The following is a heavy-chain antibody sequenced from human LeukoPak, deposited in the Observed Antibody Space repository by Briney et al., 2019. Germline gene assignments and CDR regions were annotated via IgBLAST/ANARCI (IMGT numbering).Heavy chain of an antibody. D-gene: IGHD1-26*01. CDR1: GITFTGSW. CDR3: ARDAFSGSHNGENY. CDR2: INQDGSGE. Sequence: GSLRLSCAASGITFTGSWMSWVRRAPGKGLEWVAHINQDGSGENYVGSVKGRFTISRDNAKNSLYLQMNSLRAEDTAVYYCARDAFSGSHNGENYWGQGTLVTVSS. V-gene: IGHV3-7*01. J-gene: IGHJ4*02.